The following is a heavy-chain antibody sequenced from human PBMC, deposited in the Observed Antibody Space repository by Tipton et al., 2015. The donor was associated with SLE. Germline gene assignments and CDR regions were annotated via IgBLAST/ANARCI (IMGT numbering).Heavy chain of an antibody. CDR2: IYYSGST. J-gene: IGHJ2*01. V-gene: IGHV4-59*11. D-gene: IGHD2-8*02. CDR3: ARGGYCTGGVCYNWYFDL. Sequence: TLSLTCTVSGGSISSHYWSWIRQPPGKGLEWIGYIYYSGSTNYNPSLTSRVTISVDTSKNQFSLKLSSVTAADTAVYYCARGGYCTGGVCYNWYFDLWGRGTLVTVSS. CDR1: GGSISSHY.